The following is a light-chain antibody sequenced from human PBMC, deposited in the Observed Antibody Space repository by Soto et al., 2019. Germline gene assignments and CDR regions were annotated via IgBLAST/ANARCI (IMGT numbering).Light chain of an antibody. Sequence: QSVLTQPRSLSGSPGPSVTISCTGTSSYVGGYNYVSWYQQHPGKAPKLMIYDVSKRPSGVPDRFSGSKSGNTASLTISGLQAEDEADYYCCSYAGRYTYVFGTGTKVTVL. CDR3: CSYAGRYTYV. CDR1: SSYVGGYNY. J-gene: IGLJ1*01. V-gene: IGLV2-11*01. CDR2: DVS.